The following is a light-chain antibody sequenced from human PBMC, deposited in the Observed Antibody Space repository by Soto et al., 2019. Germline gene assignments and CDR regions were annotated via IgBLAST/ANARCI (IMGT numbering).Light chain of an antibody. CDR3: QQYNNWPRLT. Sequence: IVMTQSPATLSVSPGERATLSCRANESVSRNLAWYQQKPGQAPRLLIYGASTRATGIPARFSGSGSGTAFTLTISSLQSEDFVVYFCQQYNNWPRLTFGGGTKVEIK. J-gene: IGKJ4*01. CDR2: GAS. CDR1: ESVSRN. V-gene: IGKV3-15*01.